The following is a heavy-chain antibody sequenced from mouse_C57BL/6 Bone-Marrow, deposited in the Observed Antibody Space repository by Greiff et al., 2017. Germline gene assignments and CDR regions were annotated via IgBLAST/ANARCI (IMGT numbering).Heavy chain of an antibody. V-gene: IGHV1-59*01. Sequence: QVQLQQPGAELVRPGTSVKLSCKASGYTFTSYWMHWVKQRPGQGLEWIGVIDPSDSYTNYNQKFKGKATLTVDTSSSTAYMQLSSLTSEDSAVYYCGLYGSLCYFDVWGTGTTVTVSS. J-gene: IGHJ1*03. CDR2: IDPSDSYT. D-gene: IGHD1-1*01. CDR3: GLYGSLCYFDV. CDR1: GYTFTSYW.